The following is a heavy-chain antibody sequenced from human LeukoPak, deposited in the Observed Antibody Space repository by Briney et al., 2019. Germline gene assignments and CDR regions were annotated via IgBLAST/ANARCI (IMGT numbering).Heavy chain of an antibody. CDR3: AKSVASAAY. CDR1: GFTFSSYW. Sequence: PGGSLRLSCVASGFTFSSYWMSWVRQAPGKGLEWVANIKQDGSEKYYVDSVKGRFTISKDNSKNTLYLQMNSLRPEDTAVYYCAKSVASAAYWGQGTVVTVSS. CDR2: IKQDGSEK. D-gene: IGHD5-12*01. J-gene: IGHJ4*02. V-gene: IGHV3-7*01.